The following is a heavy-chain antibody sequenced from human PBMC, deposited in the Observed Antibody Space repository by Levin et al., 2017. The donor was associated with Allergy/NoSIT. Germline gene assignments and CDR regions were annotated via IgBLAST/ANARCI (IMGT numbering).Heavy chain of an antibody. Sequence: GGSLRLSCEGSGYSFPTYWISWVRQMPGKGLEWMGRIDPSDSYTNYSPSFQGHVTISADKSISTAYLQWSSLKASDTAMYYCARHDSSSWYAFWGQGTLVTVSS. CDR2: IDPSDSYT. CDR1: GYSFPTYW. D-gene: IGHD6-13*01. V-gene: IGHV5-10-1*01. J-gene: IGHJ5*01. CDR3: ARHDSSSWYAF.